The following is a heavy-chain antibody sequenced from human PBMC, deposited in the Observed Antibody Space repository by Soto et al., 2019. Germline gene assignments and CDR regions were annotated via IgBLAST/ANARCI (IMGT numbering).Heavy chain of an antibody. CDR3: TREHSYGIHDAFDI. CDR2: IRSKAYGGTT. D-gene: IGHD5-18*01. Sequence: GGSLRLSCTASGFTFGDYAMSWFRQAPGKGLEWVGFIRSKAYGGTTEYAASVKGRFTISRDDSKSIAYLQMNSLKTEDTAVYYCTREHSYGIHDAFDIWGQGTMVTVSS. V-gene: IGHV3-49*03. CDR1: GFTFGDYA. J-gene: IGHJ3*02.